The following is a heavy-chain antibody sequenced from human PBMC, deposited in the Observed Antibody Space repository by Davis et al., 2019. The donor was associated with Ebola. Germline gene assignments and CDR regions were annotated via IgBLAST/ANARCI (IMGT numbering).Heavy chain of an antibody. CDR3: ARDPDLYCSGGSCYWGDYYGMDV. CDR1: GFTFSSYA. V-gene: IGHV3-30-3*01. Sequence: GGSLRLSCAASGFTFSSYAMHWVRQAPGKGLEWVAVISYDGSNKYYADSVKGRFTISRDNAKNSLYLQMNSLRAEDTAVYYCARDPDLYCSGGSCYWGDYYGMDVWGQGTTVTVSS. CDR2: ISYDGSNK. J-gene: IGHJ6*02. D-gene: IGHD2-15*01.